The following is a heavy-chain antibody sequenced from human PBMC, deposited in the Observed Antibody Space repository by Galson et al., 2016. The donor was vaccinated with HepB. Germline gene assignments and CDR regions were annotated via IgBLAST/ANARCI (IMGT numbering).Heavy chain of an antibody. CDR1: GFTFSTYA. CDR2: VTGRGRWP. J-gene: IGHJ3*01. D-gene: IGHD4-17*01. Sequence: SLRLSCAASGFTFSTYAMPWVRQAPGKGLERVSSVTGRGRWPYYADSVKGRLTLSRDNSKNTLYLQMNSLRAEDTAVYYCARDPNGDYFGAFDFWGQGTMVTVSS. V-gene: IGHV3-23*01. CDR3: ARDPNGDYFGAFDF.